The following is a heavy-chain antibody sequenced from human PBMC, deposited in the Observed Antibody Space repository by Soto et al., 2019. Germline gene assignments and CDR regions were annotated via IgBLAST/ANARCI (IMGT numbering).Heavy chain of an antibody. Sequence: GGSLRLSCTASGFTFGDYAMSWFRQAPGKGLEWVGFIRSKAYGGTTEYAASVKGRFTISRDDSKSIAYLQMNSLKTEDTAVYYCTRNQIWQQLDEIAFDIWGQGTMVTVSS. CDR2: IRSKAYGGTT. V-gene: IGHV3-49*03. J-gene: IGHJ3*02. D-gene: IGHD6-13*01. CDR3: TRNQIWQQLDEIAFDI. CDR1: GFTFGDYA.